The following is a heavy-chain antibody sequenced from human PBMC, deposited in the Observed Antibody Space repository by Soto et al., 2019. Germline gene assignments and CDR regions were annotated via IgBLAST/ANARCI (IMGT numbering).Heavy chain of an antibody. CDR3: ARGFSAGKGSAPDF. CDR1: GFTFSSFA. D-gene: IGHD6-13*01. J-gene: IGHJ4*02. V-gene: IGHV3-23*01. Sequence: GGSLRLSCAASGFTFSSFAMSWVRQAPGKGLDWVSAISGSGGSTYSADSVKGRFTISRDNSKNTLYLQMSSLRAEDTAVYYCARGFSAGKGSAPDFWGQGSLVTVSS. CDR2: ISGSGGST.